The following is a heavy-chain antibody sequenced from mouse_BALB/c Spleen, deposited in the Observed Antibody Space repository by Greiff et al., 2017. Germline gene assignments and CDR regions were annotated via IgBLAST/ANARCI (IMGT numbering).Heavy chain of an antibody. CDR1: GFTFSSFG. V-gene: IGHV5-17*02. D-gene: IGHD2-3*01. Sequence: EVMLVESGGGLVQPGGSRKLSCAASGFTFSSFGMHWVRQAPEKGLEWVAYISSGSSTIYYAYTVKGRFTISRDNPKNTLFLQMTSLRSEDTAMYYCARDGSYAMDYWGQGTSVTVSS. CDR2: ISSGSSTI. J-gene: IGHJ4*01. CDR3: ARDGSYAMDY.